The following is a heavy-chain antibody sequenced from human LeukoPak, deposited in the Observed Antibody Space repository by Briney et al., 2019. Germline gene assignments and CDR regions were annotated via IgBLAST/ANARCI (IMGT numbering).Heavy chain of an antibody. CDR2: ISCSGGST. Sequence: GGSLRLSCAASGLTFSSYAMGWVPEAPGKGLEWGSAISCSGGSTYYAASLKGRFTISRDNSKNTLYLQMNSLRAEDTAVYYCAKDVVVTAMGYFQHWGQGTVVPVSS. CDR3: AKDVVVTAMGYFQH. D-gene: IGHD2-21*02. V-gene: IGHV3-23*01. CDR1: GLTFSSYA. J-gene: IGHJ1*01.